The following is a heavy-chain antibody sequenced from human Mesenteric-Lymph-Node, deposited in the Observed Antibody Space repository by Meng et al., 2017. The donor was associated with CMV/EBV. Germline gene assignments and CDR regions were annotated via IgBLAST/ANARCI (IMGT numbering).Heavy chain of an antibody. CDR2: IIPIFGTA. CDR3: ARDKLSDIVVVPAAIGPLYYYYGMDV. V-gene: IGHV1-69*05. CDR1: GGTFSSYA. Sequence: SVKVSCKASGGTFSSYAISWVRQAPGQGLEWMGGIIPIFGTANYAQKFQGRVTITTDESTSTAYMELSSLRSEDTAVYYCARDKLSDIVVVPAAIGPLYYYYGMDVWGQGTTVTVSS. D-gene: IGHD2-2*02. J-gene: IGHJ6*02.